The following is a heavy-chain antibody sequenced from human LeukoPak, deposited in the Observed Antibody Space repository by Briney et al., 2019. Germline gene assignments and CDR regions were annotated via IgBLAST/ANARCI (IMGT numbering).Heavy chain of an antibody. J-gene: IGHJ4*02. Sequence: GGSLRLSCAASGFTFSSYSMNWVRQAPGKGLEWVSYISSSSSTIYYADSVKGRFTISRDNAKNSLCLQMNSLRAEDTAVYYCAREAVVGATNPFDYWGQGTLVTVSS. V-gene: IGHV3-48*01. CDR1: GFTFSSYS. D-gene: IGHD1-26*01. CDR3: AREAVVGATNPFDY. CDR2: ISSSSSTI.